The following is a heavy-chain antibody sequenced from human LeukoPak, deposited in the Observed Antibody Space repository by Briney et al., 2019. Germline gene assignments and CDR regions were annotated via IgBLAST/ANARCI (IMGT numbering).Heavy chain of an antibody. Sequence: SETLSLTCAVYGGSFSGYYWSWIRQPPGKGLEWIGEINHSGSTNYNPSLKSRVTISVDTSKNQFSLKLSSVTAADTAVYYCARQSPYYYGGNPFDYWGQGTLVTVSS. CDR1: GGSFSGYY. D-gene: IGHD4-23*01. CDR2: INHSGST. V-gene: IGHV4-34*01. J-gene: IGHJ4*02. CDR3: ARQSPYYYGGNPFDY.